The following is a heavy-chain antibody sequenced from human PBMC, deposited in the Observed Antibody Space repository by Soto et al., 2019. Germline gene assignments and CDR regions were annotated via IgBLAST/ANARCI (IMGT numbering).Heavy chain of an antibody. CDR1: GGSISSGGYY. CDR2: IYYSGST. V-gene: IGHV4-31*03. CDR3: ARGGSCRLVGDYGDAIVI. Sequence: AHPSETLSLTCTVSGGSISSGGYYWSWIRQHPGKGLEWIVYIYYSGSTYYNPSLKSRVTISVDTSKNQFSLKLSSVTAADTAVYYCARGGSCRLVGDYGDAIVILGQATMVSV. J-gene: IGHJ3*02. D-gene: IGHD1-26*01.